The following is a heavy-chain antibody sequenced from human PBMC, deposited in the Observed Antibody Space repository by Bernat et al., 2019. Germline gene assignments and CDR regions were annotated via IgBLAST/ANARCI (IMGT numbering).Heavy chain of an antibody. Sequence: EVQLLESGGGLVQPGGSLRLSCVASGLTLSSYSMNWVRQAPGKGLEWISYISSGSSTIYYADSVKGRFTISRDNAKNSLYLQMNSLRDEDTAVYYCAKVLALNYYETSDAFDIWGQGTMVTVSS. V-gene: IGHV3-48*02. CDR1: GLTLSSYS. CDR3: AKVLALNYYETSDAFDI. CDR2: ISSGSSTI. D-gene: IGHD3-22*01. J-gene: IGHJ3*02.